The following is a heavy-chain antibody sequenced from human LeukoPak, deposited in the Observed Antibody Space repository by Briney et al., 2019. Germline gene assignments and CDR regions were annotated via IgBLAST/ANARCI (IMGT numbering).Heavy chain of an antibody. D-gene: IGHD5-24*01. V-gene: IGHV4-61*02. CDR3: ARESLTWLQSRTSWFDP. CDR1: GVSIRSGSYY. J-gene: IGHJ5*02. Sequence: PSETLSLTCTVSGVSIRSGSYYWSWIRQPAGKGLEWIGRIYTSGTTNYNPSLKSRVTISVDSSKNQFSLRLSSVTAADTAVYYCARESLTWLQSRTSWFDPWGQGTLVTVSS. CDR2: IYTSGTT.